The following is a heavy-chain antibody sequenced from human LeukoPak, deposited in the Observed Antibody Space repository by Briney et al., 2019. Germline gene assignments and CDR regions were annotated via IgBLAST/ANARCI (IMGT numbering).Heavy chain of an antibody. CDR1: GYTFTGYY. J-gene: IGHJ4*02. CDR3: ARAPYYYGSSGPIDY. V-gene: IGHV1-2*02. D-gene: IGHD3-22*01. Sequence: GASVKVSCKASGYTFTGYYMHWVRQAPGQGLEWMGWINPHSGGTNSAQMFQGRVTMTRDTSISTAYMELSRLRSDDTAVYYCARAPYYYGSSGPIDYWGQGTLVTVSS. CDR2: INPHSGGT.